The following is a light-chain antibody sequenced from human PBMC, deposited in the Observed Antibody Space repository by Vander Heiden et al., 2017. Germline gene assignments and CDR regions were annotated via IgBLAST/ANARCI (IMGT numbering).Light chain of an antibody. CDR2: DDS. CDR3: QGWDNSSEHSV. CDR1: NFTRQR. V-gene: IGLV3-21*02. Sequence: FGLTPPPSVSVAPSHTATNIRGGNNFTRQRDHWYQQQPGPAPVQLVYDDSVRPAAVPARFSGSNSGNTAPLTISRVEDEDEDDYFCQGWDNSSEHSVFGGGTKLTVL. J-gene: IGLJ3*02.